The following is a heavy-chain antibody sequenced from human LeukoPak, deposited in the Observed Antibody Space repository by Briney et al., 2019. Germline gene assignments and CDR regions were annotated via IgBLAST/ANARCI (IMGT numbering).Heavy chain of an antibody. D-gene: IGHD3-22*01. Sequence: GGSLRLSCAASGFTFSSYEMNWVRQAPGKGLEWVSYISSSGSTIYYADSVKGRFTISRDNAKNSLYLQMNSLRAEDTAVYYCARDYYDSSGYYRPAFDIWGQGTMVTVSS. CDR2: ISSSGSTI. J-gene: IGHJ3*02. CDR3: ARDYYDSSGYYRPAFDI. V-gene: IGHV3-48*03. CDR1: GFTFSSYE.